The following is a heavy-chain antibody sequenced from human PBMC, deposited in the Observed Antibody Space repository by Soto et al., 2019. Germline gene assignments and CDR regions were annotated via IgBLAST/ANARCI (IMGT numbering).Heavy chain of an antibody. CDR3: ARFISTNFGFDI. CDR1: GYTLTELS. D-gene: IGHD3-10*01. V-gene: IGHV1-24*01. Sequence: ASVKVSCKVSGYTLTELSMHWVRQAPGKGLEWMGGFDPEDGETIYAQKFQGRVTMTEDTSTDTAYMELSSLRSEDTAMYYCARFISTNFGFDIWGQGTMVTVSS. CDR2: FDPEDGET. J-gene: IGHJ3*02.